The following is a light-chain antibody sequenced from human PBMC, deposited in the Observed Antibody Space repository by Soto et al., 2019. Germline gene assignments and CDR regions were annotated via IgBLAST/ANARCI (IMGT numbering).Light chain of an antibody. CDR2: AAY. V-gene: IGKV1-9*01. J-gene: IGKJ1*01. CDR1: QGIXXX. CDR3: LQLNSYPWT. Sequence: DIQLTQSPSFLSASVGDRVTITCRASQGIXXXLAWYQQKPGKAPKPLIYAAYTLQSGVPSRFSGSGSGTXXXXXXXXXXXXDFAPYYWLQLNSYPWTFGQGTKVEIK.